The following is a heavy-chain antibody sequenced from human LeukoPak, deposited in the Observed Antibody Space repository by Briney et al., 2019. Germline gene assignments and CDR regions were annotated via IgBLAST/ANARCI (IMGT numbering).Heavy chain of an antibody. Sequence: PSETLSLTCTVSGGSISSYYWSWIRQPPGKGVEWIGYIYYSGSTNYNPSLKSRVTISVDTSKNQFSLKLSSVTAADTAVYYCARVGYYDSSGYFTGGDAFDIWGQGTMVTVSS. CDR1: GGSISSYY. J-gene: IGHJ3*02. CDR2: IYYSGST. D-gene: IGHD3-22*01. V-gene: IGHV4-59*01. CDR3: ARVGYYDSSGYFTGGDAFDI.